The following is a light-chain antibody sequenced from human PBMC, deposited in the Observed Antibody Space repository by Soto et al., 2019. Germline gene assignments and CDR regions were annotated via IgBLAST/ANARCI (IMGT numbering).Light chain of an antibody. J-gene: IGLJ1*01. Sequence: QSVLTQPPSVSGAPGQRVTISGTGSSSNIGPTYDVHWYQQLPGTAPKLLIYANTNRPSGVPDRFSGSKSGTSASLAITGLQAEDEADYFCQSYDSSRSGYVFGTGTQAPVL. CDR1: SSNIGPTYD. CDR2: ANT. V-gene: IGLV1-40*01. CDR3: QSYDSSRSGYV.